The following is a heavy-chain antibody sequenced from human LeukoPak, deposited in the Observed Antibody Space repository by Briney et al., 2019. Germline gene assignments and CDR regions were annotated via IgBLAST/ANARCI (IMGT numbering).Heavy chain of an antibody. CDR2: INPNSGGT. CDR3: ARTLAAVAEIWFDP. Sequence: ASVKVSCKASGYTFTGYYMHWVRQAPGQGLEWMGWINPNSGGTNYAQKFQGRVTMTRDTSISTAYMELNRLRSDDTAVYYCARTLAAVAEIWFDPWGQGTLVTVSS. CDR1: GYTFTGYY. V-gene: IGHV1-2*02. D-gene: IGHD6-19*01. J-gene: IGHJ5*02.